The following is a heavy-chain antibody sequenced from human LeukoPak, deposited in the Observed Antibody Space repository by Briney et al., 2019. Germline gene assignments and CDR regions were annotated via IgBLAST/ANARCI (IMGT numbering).Heavy chain of an antibody. Sequence: GGSLRLSCAASGFTFTSYNFHWVRQAPGKGLEWVSFLSYDGNIKYADSVKGRFTISRDNSKDTLFLQMNTLRSEDTALYYCAKNRFTGLGNYRYFDSWGQGALVTVSS. D-gene: IGHD3-10*01. CDR2: LSYDGNIK. J-gene: IGHJ4*02. CDR1: GFTFTSYN. CDR3: AKNRFTGLGNYRYFDS. V-gene: IGHV3-30*18.